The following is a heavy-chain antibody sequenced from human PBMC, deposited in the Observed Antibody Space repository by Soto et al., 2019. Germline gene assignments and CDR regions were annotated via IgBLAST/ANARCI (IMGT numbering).Heavy chain of an antibody. CDR1: GYRFGDHW. CDR3: ATAEVDY. V-gene: IGHV3-74*01. J-gene: IGHJ4*02. CDR2: MNRDGSET. Sequence: GGSLRLSCAVSGYRFGDHWMHWVRQAPGKGLQWVSRMNRDGSETNYADSVKGRFTVSRDNARSILHLQMNSLRAEDTAVYYCATAEVDYWGPGALVTVSS.